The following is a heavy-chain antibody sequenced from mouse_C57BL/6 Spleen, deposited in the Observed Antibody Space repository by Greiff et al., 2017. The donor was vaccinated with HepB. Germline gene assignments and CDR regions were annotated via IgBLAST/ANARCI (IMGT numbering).Heavy chain of an antibody. D-gene: IGHD1-1*01. CDR1: GYTFTSYW. CDR3: ARTFITTVVAPNYAMDY. Sequence: QVQLQQPGAELVMPGASVKLSCKASGYTFTSYWMPWVKQRPGQGLEWIGEIDPSDSYTNYNQKFKGKSTLTVDKSSSTAYMQLSSLTSEDSAVYYCARTFITTVVAPNYAMDYWGQGTSVTGAS. J-gene: IGHJ4*01. CDR2: IDPSDSYT. V-gene: IGHV1-69*01.